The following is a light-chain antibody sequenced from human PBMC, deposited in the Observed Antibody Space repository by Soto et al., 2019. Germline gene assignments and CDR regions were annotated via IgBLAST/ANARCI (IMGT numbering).Light chain of an antibody. CDR2: EVS. Sequence: QSVLTQPASVSGSPGQSVTISCTGTSSDVGAYNYVSWYQLHPGKAPKLLISEVSNRPSGVSSRFSGSKSGNTASLTISGLQAEDEADYYCSSYTTSDTLGVFGTGTKVTV. V-gene: IGLV2-14*01. J-gene: IGLJ1*01. CDR3: SSYTTSDTLGV. CDR1: SSDVGAYNY.